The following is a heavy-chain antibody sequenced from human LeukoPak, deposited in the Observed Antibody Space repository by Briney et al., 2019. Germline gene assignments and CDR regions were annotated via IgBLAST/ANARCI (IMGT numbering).Heavy chain of an antibody. CDR2: IYYSGST. V-gene: IGHV4-59*01. CDR1: VDSIGSYY. Sequence: SETLSLTCTVYVDSIGSYYWSWIRQPPGKGLEWIGYIYYSGSTNYNPSLKSRVTISVDTSKNQFSLKLSSVTAADTAVYYCARVTVAATLYYYYYMDVWGKGTTVTVSS. J-gene: IGHJ6*03. D-gene: IGHD2-15*01. CDR3: ARVTVAATLYYYYYMDV.